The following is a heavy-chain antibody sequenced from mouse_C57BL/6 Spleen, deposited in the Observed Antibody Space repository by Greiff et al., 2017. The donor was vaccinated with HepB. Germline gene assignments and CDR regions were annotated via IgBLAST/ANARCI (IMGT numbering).Heavy chain of an antibody. Sequence: VKLVESGAELARPGASVKLSCKASGYTFTSYGISWVKQRTGQGLEWIGEIYPRSGNTYYNEKFKGKATLTADKSSSTAYMELRSLTSEDSAVYFCARSWDVRNFDYWGQGTTLTVSS. CDR3: ARSWDVRNFDY. CDR1: GYTFTSYG. V-gene: IGHV1-81*01. J-gene: IGHJ2*01. D-gene: IGHD4-1*01. CDR2: IYPRSGNT.